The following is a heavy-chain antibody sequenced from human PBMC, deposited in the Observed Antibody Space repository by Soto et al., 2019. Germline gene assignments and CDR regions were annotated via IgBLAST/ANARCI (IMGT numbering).Heavy chain of an antibody. CDR2: IRSKAYGGTT. D-gene: IGHD1-26*01. V-gene: IGHV3-49*05. Sequence: EVQLVESGGGLVKPGRSLRLSCTASGFTFGDYAMSWFRQAPGKGLEWVGFIRSKAYGGTTEYAASVKGRFTISRDDSKNVAYAQMNSLKTEDTAVYYCTRTRDGYQRGVGATVDYWGQGTLVTVSS. CDR3: TRTRDGYQRGVGATVDY. CDR1: GFTFGDYA. J-gene: IGHJ4*02.